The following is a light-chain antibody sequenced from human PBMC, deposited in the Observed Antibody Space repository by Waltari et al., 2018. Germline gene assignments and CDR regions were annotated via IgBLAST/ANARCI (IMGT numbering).Light chain of an antibody. J-gene: IGLJ6*01. V-gene: IGLV1-44*01. CDR3: AAWDDSLNGHV. Sequence: QSVLTQPPSASGTPGQRVTISCPGSTSNIGDNTIHWYQQTPGMAPKLLIYSSNQRPSGVPDRFSGSRSGTSASLAISGLQSADEADYYCAAWDDSLNGHVFGSGTKVTVL. CDR2: SSN. CDR1: TSNIGDNT.